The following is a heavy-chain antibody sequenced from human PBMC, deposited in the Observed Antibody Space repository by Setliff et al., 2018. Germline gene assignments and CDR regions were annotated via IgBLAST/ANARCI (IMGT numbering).Heavy chain of an antibody. J-gene: IGHJ4*02. Sequence: ASVKVSCKASGYTFTGYYMHWVRQAPGQGLEWMGRINPNSGGTNYAQKFQGRVTMTRDTSISTVYMELSRLRSDDTAVYYCARTTIATRWSDYWGQGTLVTVSS. D-gene: IGHD6-6*01. V-gene: IGHV1-2*06. CDR3: ARTTIATRWSDY. CDR1: GYTFTGYY. CDR2: INPNSGGT.